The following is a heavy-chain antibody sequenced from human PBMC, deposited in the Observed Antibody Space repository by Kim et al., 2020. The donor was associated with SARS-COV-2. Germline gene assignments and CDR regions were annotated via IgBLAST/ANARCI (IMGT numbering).Heavy chain of an antibody. CDR3: ARAIGDGSGHYVFNI. J-gene: IGHJ3*02. Sequence: SGKGTFTLSRDESKNSLVLQMNSLKTDDTAVYYCARAIGDGSGHYVFNIWGQGTMVTVSS. D-gene: IGHD3-22*01. V-gene: IGHV3-72*01.